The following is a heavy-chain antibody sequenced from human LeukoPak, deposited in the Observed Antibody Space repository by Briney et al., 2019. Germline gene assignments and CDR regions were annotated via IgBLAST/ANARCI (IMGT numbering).Heavy chain of an antibody. D-gene: IGHD5-12*01. CDR3: ARKGYGDY. Sequence: PGGSLRLSCAAPGFTYSNYWMSWVRQAPGKGLEWLANIKEDGSEKYYVHSVKGRFTISRDNAKNALYLQMNSLRAEDTAVYYCARKGYGDYWGQGTLVTVSS. CDR1: GFTYSNYW. CDR2: IKEDGSEK. V-gene: IGHV3-7*03. J-gene: IGHJ4*02.